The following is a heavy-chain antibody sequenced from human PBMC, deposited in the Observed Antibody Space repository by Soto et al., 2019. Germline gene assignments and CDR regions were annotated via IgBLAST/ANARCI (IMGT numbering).Heavy chain of an antibody. D-gene: IGHD4-17*01. CDR3: ARGVGSTVTTFYYYYMDV. J-gene: IGHJ6*03. CDR2: INHSGST. V-gene: IGHV4-34*01. Sequence: SETLSLSYAVYGGSFSGYYWSWIRQPPGKGLEWIGEINHSGSTNYNPSLKSRVTISVDTSKNQFSLKLSSVTAADTAVYYCARGVGSTVTTFYYYYMDVWGKGTTVTVSS. CDR1: GGSFSGYY.